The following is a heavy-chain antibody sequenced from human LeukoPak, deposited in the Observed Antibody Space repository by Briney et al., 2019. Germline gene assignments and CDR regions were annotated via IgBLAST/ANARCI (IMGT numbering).Heavy chain of an antibody. J-gene: IGHJ4*02. Sequence: PSETLSLTCTVSGGSISSSSYYWGWIRQPPGKGLEWIGSIYYSGSTYYNPSLKSRVTISVDTSKNQFSLKLSSVTAADTAVYYCARTDFPEYSSFVIDYWGQGTLVTVSS. D-gene: IGHD6-6*01. CDR2: IYYSGST. CDR1: GGSISSSSYY. V-gene: IGHV4-39*07. CDR3: ARTDFPEYSSFVIDY.